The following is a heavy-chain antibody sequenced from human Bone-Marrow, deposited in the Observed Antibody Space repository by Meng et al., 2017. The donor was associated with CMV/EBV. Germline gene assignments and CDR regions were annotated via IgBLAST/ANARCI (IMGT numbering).Heavy chain of an antibody. J-gene: IGHJ5*02. CDR1: GDSISSSSYY. Sequence: GSLRLSCTVSGDSISSSSYYWGWIRQPPGKGLEWIGSIYYSGSTYYNPSLKSRVTISVDTSKNQFSLKLSSVTAADTAVYYCASSVAMVSWFDPWGQGTLVTVSS. V-gene: IGHV4-39*07. CDR2: IYYSGST. CDR3: ASSVAMVSWFDP. D-gene: IGHD5-12*01.